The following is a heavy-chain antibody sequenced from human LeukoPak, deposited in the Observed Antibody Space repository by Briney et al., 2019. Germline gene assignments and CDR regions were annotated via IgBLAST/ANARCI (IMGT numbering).Heavy chain of an antibody. CDR1: GFTFSSYG. D-gene: IGHD3-10*01. V-gene: IGHV3-30*02. Sequence: GGSLRLSCAASGFTFSSYGMHWVRQAPGKGLEWVAFIRYDGSNKYYADSVKGRFTISRDNSKNTLYLQMNSLRAEDTAVYYCALLSGATMVRGADYYYYGMDVWGQGTTVTVSS. J-gene: IGHJ6*02. CDR3: ALLSGATMVRGADYYYYGMDV. CDR2: IRYDGSNK.